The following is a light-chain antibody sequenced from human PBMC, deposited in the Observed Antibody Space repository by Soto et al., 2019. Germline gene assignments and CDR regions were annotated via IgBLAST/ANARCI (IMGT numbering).Light chain of an antibody. V-gene: IGKV3-15*01. CDR3: QQYNNWPRT. J-gene: IGKJ2*01. CDR2: GAS. CDR1: QNVSSN. Sequence: EIVMTQSPATLSVSPGERATLSCRASQNVSSNLAWYQQKPGQAPRLLIYGASTRATGFPARFSGSGSGTEFTLTISSLQSEDFAVYYCQQYNNWPRTFGQGTKVDIK.